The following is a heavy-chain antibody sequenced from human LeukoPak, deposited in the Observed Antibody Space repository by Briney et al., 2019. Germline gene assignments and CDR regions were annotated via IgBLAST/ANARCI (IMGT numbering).Heavy chain of an antibody. CDR1: GFTFSSYA. J-gene: IGHJ4*02. CDR2: ISSSGDNT. D-gene: IGHD3-10*01. CDR3: AKLKQQLIRGEYDY. Sequence: GGSLRLSCAASGFTFSSYAMSWVRQAPGKGLEWVSAISSSGDNTYYADSVKGRFTISRDNSKNTLYLQMNSLRAEDTALYYCAKLKQQLIRGEYDYWGQGTLVTVSS. V-gene: IGHV3-23*01.